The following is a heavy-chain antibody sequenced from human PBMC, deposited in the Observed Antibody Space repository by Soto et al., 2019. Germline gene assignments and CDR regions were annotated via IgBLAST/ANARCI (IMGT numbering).Heavy chain of an antibody. CDR1: GFTFSSYA. Sequence: GGSLRLSCAASGFTFSSYAMHWVRQAPGKGLEYVSGVRGNGDPPFYADSVKGRFTISRDNSKNTLYLQMSGLSADDTAVYYCVKSRGGNNFDFFDWGQGALVTVSS. J-gene: IGHJ4*02. CDR2: VRGNGDPP. V-gene: IGHV3-64D*06. D-gene: IGHD5-12*01. CDR3: VKSRGGNNFDFFD.